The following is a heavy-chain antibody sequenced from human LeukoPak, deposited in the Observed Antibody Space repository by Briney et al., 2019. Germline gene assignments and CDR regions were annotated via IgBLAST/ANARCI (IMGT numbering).Heavy chain of an antibody. J-gene: IGHJ4*02. V-gene: IGHV1-24*01. CDR3: ATQGSVSKLCR. Sequence: ASVKVSCKVSGYTLTELSMHWVRQAPGEGLEWMGGFDPEDGETIYAQKSQGRVTMTEDTSTDTAYMELSSLRSEDTAVYYCATQGSVSKLCRWGQGTPVTVSS. CDR2: FDPEDGET. CDR1: GYTLTELS. D-gene: IGHD1-26*01.